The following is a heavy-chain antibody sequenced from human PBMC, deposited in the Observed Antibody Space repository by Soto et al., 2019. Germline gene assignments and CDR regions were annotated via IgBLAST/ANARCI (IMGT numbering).Heavy chain of an antibody. J-gene: IGHJ4*02. CDR3: ASPTGDPRGEGYYFAY. V-gene: IGHV3-53*01. Sequence: GGALRLSWTTSGFTVSSSHMSWVRQAPRKGLEWGSVIYSGGSAYYAVSVQGRFSISRDTSKNTVSLQMNSLRGEDTAMYYCASPTGDPRGEGYYFAYWGRGTLVTVS. CDR1: GFTVSSSH. CDR2: IYSGGSA. D-gene: IGHD7-27*01.